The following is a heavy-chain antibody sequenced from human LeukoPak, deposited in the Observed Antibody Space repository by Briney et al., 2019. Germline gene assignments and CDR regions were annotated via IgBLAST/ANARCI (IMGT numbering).Heavy chain of an antibody. V-gene: IGHV1-18*01. J-gene: IGHJ4*02. CDR1: GYTFTSYG. Sequence: ASVKVSCKASGYTFTSYGISWVRQAPGQGLEWMGWISAYNGNTNYAQKLQGRVTMTTDTSTSTVYMELSSLRSEDTAVYYCARDQGSIVATSYFDYWGQGTLVTVSS. D-gene: IGHD5-12*01. CDR2: ISAYNGNT. CDR3: ARDQGSIVATSYFDY.